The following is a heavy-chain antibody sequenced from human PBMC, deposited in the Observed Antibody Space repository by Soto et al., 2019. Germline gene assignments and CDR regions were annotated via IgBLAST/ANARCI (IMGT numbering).Heavy chain of an antibody. CDR2: ISSGGSAI. Sequence: QVQLVEYGGGLVKPGGSLRLSCAASGFTFSDYYMSWIRQAPGKGLEWVSYISSGGSAIYYTDSVKGRFTISRDNAKNSLYLQMNSLRAEDTAVYYYARDPRFCRGSICYSAGEDHYYYYMDVWGKLTTVTVSS. CDR1: GFTFSDYY. V-gene: IGHV3-11*01. D-gene: IGHD2-15*01. J-gene: IGHJ6*03. CDR3: ARDPRFCRGSICYSAGEDHYYYYMDV.